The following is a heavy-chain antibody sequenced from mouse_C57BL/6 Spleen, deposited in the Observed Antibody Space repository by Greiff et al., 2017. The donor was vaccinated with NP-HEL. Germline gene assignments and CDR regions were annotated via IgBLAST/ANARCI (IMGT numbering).Heavy chain of an antibody. Sequence: QVQLQQPGAELVKPGASVKMSCKASGYTFTSYWITWVKQRPGQGLEWIGDIYPGSGSTNYNEKFKSKATLTVDTSSSTAYMQLSSLTSEDSAVYYCARDTPFYYGNYEGDYYAMDYWGQGTSVTVSS. D-gene: IGHD2-1*01. CDR3: ARDTPFYYGNYEGDYYAMDY. CDR1: GYTFTSYW. CDR2: IYPGSGST. V-gene: IGHV1-55*01. J-gene: IGHJ4*01.